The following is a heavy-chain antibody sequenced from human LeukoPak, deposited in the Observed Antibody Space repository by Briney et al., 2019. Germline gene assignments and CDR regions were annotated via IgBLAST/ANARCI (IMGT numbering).Heavy chain of an antibody. CDR3: ARCISDPVPAAMWRKLITIFGVEYNDYYYYMDV. CDR2: IYHSGST. CDR1: GYSISSGYY. J-gene: IGHJ6*03. D-gene: IGHD3-3*01. Sequence: SETLSLTCTVSGYSISSGYYWGWIRQPPGKGLEWIGSIYHSGSTYYNPSLKSRVTISVDTSKNQFSLKLSSVTAGDTAVYYCARCISDPVPAAMWRKLITIFGVEYNDYYYYMDVWGKGTTVTVSS. V-gene: IGHV4-38-2*02.